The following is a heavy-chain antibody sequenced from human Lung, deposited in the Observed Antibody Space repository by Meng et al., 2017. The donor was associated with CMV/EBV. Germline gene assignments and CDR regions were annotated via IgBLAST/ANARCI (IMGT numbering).Heavy chain of an antibody. CDR3: VRDVKYSGYDPYYFDN. V-gene: IGHV3-21*01. D-gene: IGHD5-12*01. J-gene: IGHJ4*02. Sequence: GGSXRLXCVASGFTFSGYSMNWVRQAPGKGLEWLSSISRSSSHIYYADSVKGRFTISRDNANNSLYLQMNSLRAEDSAVYYCVRDVKYSGYDPYYFDNWGQGALVTVSS. CDR2: ISRSSSHI. CDR1: GFTFSGYS.